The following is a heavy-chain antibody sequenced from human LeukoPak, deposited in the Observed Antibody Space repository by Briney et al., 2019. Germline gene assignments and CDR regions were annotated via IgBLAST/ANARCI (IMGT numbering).Heavy chain of an antibody. D-gene: IGHD3-10*01. J-gene: IGHJ3*02. CDR1: GFTFSSHW. Sequence: GGSLRLSCAASGFTFSSHWMSWVRQAPGKGLEWVANIKKDGSEKYYVDAVKGRFTISRDNAKNSLYLQMNSLRAEDTALYYCARDGCGSGSYYNCRAFDIWGQGTMVTVSS. CDR3: ARDGCGSGSYYNCRAFDI. V-gene: IGHV3-7*03. CDR2: IKKDGSEK.